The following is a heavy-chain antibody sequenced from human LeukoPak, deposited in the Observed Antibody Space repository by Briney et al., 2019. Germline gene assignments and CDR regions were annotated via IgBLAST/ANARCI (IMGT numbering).Heavy chain of an antibody. Sequence: GASVKVSCKASGYTFTSYDINWVRQATGRGLEWMGWMNPNSGNTGYAQKFQGRVTMTRNTSISTAYMELSSLRSEDTAVYYCAIQEEGDYKDWFDPWGQGTLVTVSS. CDR1: GYTFTSYD. V-gene: IGHV1-8*01. CDR3: AIQEEGDYKDWFDP. CDR2: MNPNSGNT. J-gene: IGHJ5*02. D-gene: IGHD4-11*01.